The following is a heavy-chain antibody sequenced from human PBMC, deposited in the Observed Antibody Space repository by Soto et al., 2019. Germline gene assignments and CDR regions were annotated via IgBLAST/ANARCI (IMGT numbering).Heavy chain of an antibody. CDR2: ISGSGTTA. J-gene: IGHJ4*02. CDR1: GFTFSSYA. Sequence: GGSLRLSCAASGFTFSSYAMSWVRQAPGKGLEWVSAISGSGTTAYYADSVKGRFTFSRDNSKKTMYLQMNSLRSEDTAVYYCARTLYGDNVDYWGQGTLVTVSS. V-gene: IGHV3-23*01. CDR3: ARTLYGDNVDY. D-gene: IGHD4-17*01.